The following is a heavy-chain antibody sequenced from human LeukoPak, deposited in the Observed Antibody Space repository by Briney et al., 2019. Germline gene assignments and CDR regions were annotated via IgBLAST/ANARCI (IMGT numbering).Heavy chain of an antibody. V-gene: IGHV3-7*01. CDR3: ARFGYSGWTLEY. Sequence: PGGSLRLSXAASGFSFRDFWMTWVRQAPGRGLEWVANINQGGSVKYHVHPVKRRFTIPRDDPKRSLYVQMNSLRDEDTAVYYCARFGYSGWTLEYWGQGTLVTVSS. CDR2: INQGGSVK. J-gene: IGHJ4*02. D-gene: IGHD5-12*01. CDR1: GFSFRDFW.